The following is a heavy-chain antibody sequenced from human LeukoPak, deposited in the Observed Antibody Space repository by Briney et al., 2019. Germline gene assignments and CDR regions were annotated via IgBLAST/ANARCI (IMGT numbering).Heavy chain of an antibody. CDR3: SRGAGSYFDY. V-gene: IGHV3-74*01. D-gene: IGHD1-26*01. Sequence: GRFTISRDNAKNTLYLQMISLRAEDTAVYYCSRGAGSYFDYWGQGTLVTVSS. J-gene: IGHJ4*02.